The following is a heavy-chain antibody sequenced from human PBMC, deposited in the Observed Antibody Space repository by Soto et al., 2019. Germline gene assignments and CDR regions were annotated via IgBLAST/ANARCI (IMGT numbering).Heavy chain of an antibody. CDR1: GFTFSSYA. D-gene: IGHD3-10*01. CDR3: AKERYYYGSGSYLRGFDP. CDR2: ISGSGGST. Sequence: EVQLLESGGGLVQPGGSLRLSCAASGFTFSSYAMSWVRQAPGKGLEWVSAISGSGGSTYYADYVKGRFTISRDNSKNTLYLQMNSLRAEDTAVYYCAKERYYYGSGSYLRGFDPWGQGTLVTVSS. V-gene: IGHV3-23*01. J-gene: IGHJ5*02.